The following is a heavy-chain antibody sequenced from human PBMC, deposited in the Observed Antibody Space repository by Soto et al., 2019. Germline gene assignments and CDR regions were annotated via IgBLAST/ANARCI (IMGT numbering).Heavy chain of an antibody. CDR1: GFTFSDYA. CDR2: VSHDGRNT. D-gene: IGHD6-19*01. V-gene: IGHV3-30*18. Sequence: VQLVESGGGVVQPGRSLRLSCAASGFTFSDYAMHWVLQAPGKGLEWVAVVSHDGRNTHYADSVKGRFTISRDSSKNTVSLEMTSLRAEDTAVYYCAKWGRQLLVTSDFNYWGQGALVTVSS. CDR3: AKWGRQLLVTSDFNY. J-gene: IGHJ4*02.